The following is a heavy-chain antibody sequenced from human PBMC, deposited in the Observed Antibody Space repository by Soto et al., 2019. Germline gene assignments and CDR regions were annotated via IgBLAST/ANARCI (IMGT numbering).Heavy chain of an antibody. V-gene: IGHV5-10-1*01. D-gene: IGHD6-13*01. J-gene: IGHJ5*02. Sequence: PGESLKISCKGSGYSFTSYWISWVRQMPGKGLEWMCSIDPSDSYTNYSPSFHGHFTISADKFISTAYLQWSSLNASDTAMYYCARQIAAAGTVPWGQGTLVTVSS. CDR1: GYSFTSYW. CDR3: ARQIAAAGTVP. CDR2: IDPSDSYT.